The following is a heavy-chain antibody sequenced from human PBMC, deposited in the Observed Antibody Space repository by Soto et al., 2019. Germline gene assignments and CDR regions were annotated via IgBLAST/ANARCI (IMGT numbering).Heavy chain of an antibody. CDR3: ARFRITMVRESFRFDP. D-gene: IGHD3-10*01. CDR1: GYTFTSYD. CDR2: MNANSGNT. V-gene: IGHV1-8*01. J-gene: IGHJ5*02. Sequence: WASVKVSCKASGYTFTSYDINWVRQATGQGLEWMGWMNANSGNTGYAQKFQGRVTMTRNTSISTAYMELRSLRSDDTAVYYCARFRITMVRESFRFDPRGQGTLVTVSS.